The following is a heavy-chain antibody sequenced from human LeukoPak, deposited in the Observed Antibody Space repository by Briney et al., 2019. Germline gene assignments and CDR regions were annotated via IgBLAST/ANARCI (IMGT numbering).Heavy chain of an antibody. CDR1: GHSISSGYY. V-gene: IGHV4-38-2*01. Sequence: SETLSPTCAVSGHSISSGYYWGWIRQPPGKGLEWIGSFYHSGSTDHNPSLKSRVTISADTSKNQFALKLSSVTAADTAVYYCARSTYSSGWYWDYWGQGTLVTVSS. CDR2: FYHSGST. CDR3: ARSTYSSGWYWDY. D-gene: IGHD6-19*01. J-gene: IGHJ4*02.